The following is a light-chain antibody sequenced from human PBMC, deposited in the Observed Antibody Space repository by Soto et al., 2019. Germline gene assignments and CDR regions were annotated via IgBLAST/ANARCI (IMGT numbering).Light chain of an antibody. J-gene: IGKJ5*01. Sequence: IVMTQSPATLSVSPVERATLSCMASRSLGGSLAWYQQKPGQAPRLLIYDASNRATGIPARFSGSGSGTDFTLTISSLEPEDFAVYYCQQRSNWPPITFGQGTRLEIK. CDR2: DAS. CDR1: RSLGGS. CDR3: QQRSNWPPIT. V-gene: IGKV3-11*01.